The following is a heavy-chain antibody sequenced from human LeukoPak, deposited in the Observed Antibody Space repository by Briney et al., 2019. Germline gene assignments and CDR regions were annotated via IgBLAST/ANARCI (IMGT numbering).Heavy chain of an antibody. V-gene: IGHV3-23*01. Sequence: PGGSLRLSCAASGFTFSSYAMSWVRQAPGRGLEWVSVISGSGDSTYYADSVKGRFTISRDNSKNTLYLQMNSLRAEDTAVYYCARSSRPKLGGWLDYWGQGILVTVSS. D-gene: IGHD6-19*01. J-gene: IGHJ4*02. CDR2: ISGSGDST. CDR1: GFTFSSYA. CDR3: ARSSRPKLGGWLDY.